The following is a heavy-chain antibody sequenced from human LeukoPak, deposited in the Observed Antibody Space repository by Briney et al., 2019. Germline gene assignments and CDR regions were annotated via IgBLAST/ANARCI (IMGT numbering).Heavy chain of an antibody. D-gene: IGHD2-15*01. V-gene: IGHV4-61*08. Sequence: PSQTLSLTCTVSSGSMRSDDYYWSWIRQPPGKGLEWIGYIYYSGSTNYNPSLKSRVTISVDTSKNQFSLKLSSVTAADTAVYYCARRNPPLLGGSWYFDLWGRGTLVTVSS. CDR1: SGSMRSDDYY. CDR3: ARRNPPLLGGSWYFDL. J-gene: IGHJ2*01. CDR2: IYYSGST.